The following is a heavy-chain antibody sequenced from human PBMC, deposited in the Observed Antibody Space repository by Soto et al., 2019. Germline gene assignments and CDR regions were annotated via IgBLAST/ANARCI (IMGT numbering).Heavy chain of an antibody. J-gene: IGHJ6*02. V-gene: IGHV1-2*04. CDR3: AREGGSSDPLYYYYGMDV. Sequence: ASVKVSCKASGYTFTGYYMHWVRQAPGQGLELMGWINPNSGGTNYAQKFQGWVTMTRDTSISTAYMELSRLRSDDTAVYYCAREGGSSDPLYYYYGMDVWGRGTTVTVYS. CDR1: GYTFTGYY. D-gene: IGHD6-6*01. CDR2: INPNSGGT.